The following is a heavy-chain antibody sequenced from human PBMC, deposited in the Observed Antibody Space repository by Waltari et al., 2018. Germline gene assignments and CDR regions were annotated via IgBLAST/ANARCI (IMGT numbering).Heavy chain of an antibody. CDR2: ISGSGGST. Sequence: EVQLVESGGGLVQPGGSLRLSCAASGFTFSSYAMSWVRQAPGKGLEWVSAISGSGGSTYYADSVKGRFTISRDNSKNTLCLQMNSLRAEDTAVYYCAKDPDGYCSGGSCYSGYWGQGTLVTVSS. J-gene: IGHJ4*02. D-gene: IGHD2-15*01. CDR3: AKDPDGYCSGGSCYSGY. CDR1: GFTFSSYA. V-gene: IGHV3-23*04.